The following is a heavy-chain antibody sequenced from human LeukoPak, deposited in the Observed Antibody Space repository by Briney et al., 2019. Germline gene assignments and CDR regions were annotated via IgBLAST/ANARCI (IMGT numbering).Heavy chain of an antibody. V-gene: IGHV3-30*02. J-gene: IGHJ4*02. CDR1: GFTFSSYG. CDR2: IRYDGSNK. Sequence: PGGSLRLSCAASGFTFSSYGMHWVRQAPGEGLEWVAFIRYDGSNKYYADSVKGRFTISRDNSKNTLYLQMNSLRAEDTAVYYCAKIGIAARPHDYWGQGTLVTVSS. CDR3: AKIGIAARPHDY. D-gene: IGHD6-6*01.